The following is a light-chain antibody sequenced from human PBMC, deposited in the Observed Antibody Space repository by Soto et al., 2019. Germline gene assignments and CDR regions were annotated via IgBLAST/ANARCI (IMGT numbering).Light chain of an antibody. CDR1: QGIRGD. V-gene: IGKV1-6*01. CDR2: ATS. J-gene: IGKJ1*01. Sequence: AIQMTQSPSSLSASLGDRVTITCRASQGIRGDLGWYQQKPGKAPKLLISATSTLQSGVPSRFSSRGSGTNFTLTISSLQSEDSATYYCIQDFISPLTVGQGTKVEL. CDR3: IQDFISPLT.